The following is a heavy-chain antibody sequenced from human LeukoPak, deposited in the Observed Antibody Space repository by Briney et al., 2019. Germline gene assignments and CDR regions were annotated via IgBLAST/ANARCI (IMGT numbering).Heavy chain of an antibody. CDR1: GGSISSRSHY. Sequence: SETLSLTCTVSGGSISSRSHYWGWIRQPPGKGLEWIGSINYSGTTYYNPSLRSRVTISVDTSKNQFSLKLTSLTATDTAVHYCASQPTTEIGIDYWGQGTLVTVSS. CDR2: INYSGTT. V-gene: IGHV4-39*01. CDR3: ASQPTTEIGIDY. J-gene: IGHJ4*02. D-gene: IGHD4-11*01.